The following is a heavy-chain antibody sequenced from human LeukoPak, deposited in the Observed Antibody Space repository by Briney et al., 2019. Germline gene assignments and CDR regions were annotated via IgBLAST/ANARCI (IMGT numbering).Heavy chain of an antibody. Sequence: SETLSLTCTVSGGSISSSSYYWGWIRQPPGKGLEWIGSIYYSGSTYYNPSLKSRVTISVDTSKNQFSLKLSSVTAADTAVYYCARGGLGGITAYSNYLFDYWGRGTLVTVSS. D-gene: IGHD4-11*01. CDR3: ARGGLGGITAYSNYLFDY. V-gene: IGHV4-39*01. CDR1: GGSISSSSYY. CDR2: IYYSGST. J-gene: IGHJ4*02.